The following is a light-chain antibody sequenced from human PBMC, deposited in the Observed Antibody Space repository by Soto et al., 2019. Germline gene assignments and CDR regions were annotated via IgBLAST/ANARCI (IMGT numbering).Light chain of an antibody. CDR1: SSDLGSYNL. V-gene: IGLV2-23*02. Sequence: QSALTQPASVSGSPGQSITISCTGTSSDLGSYNLVSWYQQHPGKAPKLMIYEVNKRPSGVSNRFSGSKSGNTVSLTISGLQAEDEADYYCCSYVGSSTFEKVFGGGTKLTVL. CDR3: CSYVGSSTFEKV. J-gene: IGLJ3*02. CDR2: EVN.